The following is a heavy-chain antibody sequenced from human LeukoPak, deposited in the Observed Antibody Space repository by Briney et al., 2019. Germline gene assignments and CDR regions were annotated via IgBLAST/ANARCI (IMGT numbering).Heavy chain of an antibody. D-gene: IGHD3-16*01. Sequence: PGGSLRLSCAASGFTVSSYYMSWVRQAPGKGLEWVSVVYRGGGTYYADSVKGRFTASRDISKNTLSLQMNTLRTEDTAEYYCSRSTTAVWGAFDIWGQGTMVTVS. V-gene: IGHV3-66*02. CDR1: GFTVSSYY. J-gene: IGHJ3*02. CDR3: SRSTTAVWGAFDI. CDR2: VYRGGGT.